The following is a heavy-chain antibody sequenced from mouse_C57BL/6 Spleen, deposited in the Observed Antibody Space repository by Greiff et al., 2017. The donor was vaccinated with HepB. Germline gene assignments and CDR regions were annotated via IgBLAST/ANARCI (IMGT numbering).Heavy chain of an antibody. V-gene: IGHV1-81*01. Sequence: VQLQQSGAELARPGASVKLSCKASGYTFTSYGISWVKQRTGQGLEWIGEIYPRSGNTYYNEKFKGKATLTADKSSSTAYMELRSLTSEDSAVYFCAREDGSSFAYWGQGTLVTVSA. CDR1: GYTFTSYG. D-gene: IGHD1-1*01. CDR3: AREDGSSFAY. J-gene: IGHJ3*01. CDR2: IYPRSGNT.